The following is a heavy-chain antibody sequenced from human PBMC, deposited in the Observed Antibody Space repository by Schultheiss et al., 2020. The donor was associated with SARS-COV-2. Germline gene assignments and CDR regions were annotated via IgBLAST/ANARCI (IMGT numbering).Heavy chain of an antibody. D-gene: IGHD7-27*01. Sequence: SETLSLTCAVSGYSISSGYYWGWIRQPPGKGLEWIGSIYHSGSTYYNPSLKSRVTISVDTSKNQFSLQLNSVTPEDTAVYYCAREGSGENYYYMDVWGKGTTVTVSS. J-gene: IGHJ6*03. CDR1: GYSISSGYY. V-gene: IGHV4-38-2*02. CDR2: IYHSGST. CDR3: AREGSGENYYYMDV.